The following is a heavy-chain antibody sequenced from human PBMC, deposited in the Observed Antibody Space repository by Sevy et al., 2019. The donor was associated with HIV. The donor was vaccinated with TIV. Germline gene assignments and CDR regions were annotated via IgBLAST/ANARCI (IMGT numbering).Heavy chain of an antibody. CDR2: INSDGSST. Sequence: GGSLRLSCAASGFTFSSYWMHWVRQAPGKGLVWVSRINSDGSSTSYADSVKGRFTISRDNAKNTLYLQMNSLRAEDTAVYYCARGDDFWSGYVSAFDIWGQGTMVTVSS. CDR3: ARGDDFWSGYVSAFDI. J-gene: IGHJ3*02. CDR1: GFTFSSYW. D-gene: IGHD3-3*01. V-gene: IGHV3-74*01.